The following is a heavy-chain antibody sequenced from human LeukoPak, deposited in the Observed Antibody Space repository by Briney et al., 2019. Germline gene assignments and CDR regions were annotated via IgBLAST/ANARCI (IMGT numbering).Heavy chain of an antibody. D-gene: IGHD7-27*01. CDR1: GVSFSSYS. V-gene: IGHV4-4*07. CDR3: AGGRDNWGVQPKYYFDY. CDR2: ISPNGST. Sequence: SETLSLTCTVSGVSFSSYSWSWIRQPAGKGLDWIGRISPNGSTNYNPSLKSRLTVSLDTYKNQFSLKLTSVTAADTALYYCAGGRDNWGVQPKYYFDYWGQGALVTVSS. J-gene: IGHJ4*02.